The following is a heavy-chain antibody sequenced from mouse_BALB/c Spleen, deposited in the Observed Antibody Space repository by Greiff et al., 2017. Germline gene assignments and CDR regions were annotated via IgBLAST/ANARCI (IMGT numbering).Heavy chain of an antibody. CDR3: ARHETMITTGAMDD. J-gene: IGHJ4*01. CDR2: ISSGGSYT. V-gene: IGHV5-6*01. Sequence: EVHLVESGGDLVKPGGSLKLSCAASGFTFSSYGMSWVRQTPDKRLEWVATISSGGSYTYYPDSVKGRFTISRDNAKNTLYLQMSSLKSEDTAMYYCARHETMITTGAMDDWGQGTSVTVSS. D-gene: IGHD2-4*01. CDR1: GFTFSSYG.